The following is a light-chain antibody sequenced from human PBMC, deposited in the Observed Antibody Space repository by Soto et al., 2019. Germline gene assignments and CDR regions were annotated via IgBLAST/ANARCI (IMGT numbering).Light chain of an antibody. J-gene: IGLJ2*01. CDR2: DVS. V-gene: IGLV2-14*01. CDR3: SSYTSSSTLV. CDR1: SSDVGGYNY. Sequence: QSALTQPASVSGSPGQSITISCTGTSSDVGGYNYVSWYQQHPGKAHRLMIYDVSNRPSGVSNRFSGSKSGNTASLTISGLQAEDEAHYYCSSYTSSSTLVFGGGTKLTVL.